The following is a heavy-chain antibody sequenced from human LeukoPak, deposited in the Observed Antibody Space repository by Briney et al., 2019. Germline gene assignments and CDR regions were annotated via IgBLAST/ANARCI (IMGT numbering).Heavy chain of an antibody. V-gene: IGHV3-74*01. Sequence: PGGSLRLSCAASGFTFSSYWMHWVRQAPGKGLVWVSRINSDGSSTGYADSVKGRFTISRDNAKNTLYLQMNSLRAEDTAVYYCASGSSGYYWAYYYYGMDVWGQGTTVTVSS. CDR1: GFTFSSYW. D-gene: IGHD3-22*01. J-gene: IGHJ6*02. CDR3: ASGSSGYYWAYYYYGMDV. CDR2: INSDGSST.